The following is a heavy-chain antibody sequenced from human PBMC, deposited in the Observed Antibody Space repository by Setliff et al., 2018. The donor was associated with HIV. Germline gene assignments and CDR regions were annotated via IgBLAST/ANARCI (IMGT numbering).Heavy chain of an antibody. CDR3: TRGALYGLFEF. J-gene: IGHJ4*02. CDR1: GYTFISYG. CDR2: ISVKNGNT. V-gene: IGHV1-18*01. D-gene: IGHD3-10*01. Sequence: ASVKVSCKASGYTFISYGVSWVRQAPGQGLEWMGWISVKNGNTNYAQSFQGRVTISADESTNTAHMELRSLTSEDTAAYYCTRGALYGLFEFWGPGTLVIVSS.